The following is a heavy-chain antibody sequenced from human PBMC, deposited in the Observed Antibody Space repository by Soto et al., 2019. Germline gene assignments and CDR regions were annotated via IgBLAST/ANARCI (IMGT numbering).Heavy chain of an antibody. CDR1: GGSISSYY. J-gene: IGHJ6*02. CDR3: ARDVRVVVADFYYYYYGMDV. D-gene: IGHD2-15*01. Sequence: SETLSLTCTVSGGSISSYYWSWIRQPPGKGLEWIGYIYYSGSTNYNPSLKSRVTISVDTSKNQFSLKLSSVTAADTAVYYCARDVRVVVADFYYYYYGMDVWRQGTTVTVSS. V-gene: IGHV4-59*01. CDR2: IYYSGST.